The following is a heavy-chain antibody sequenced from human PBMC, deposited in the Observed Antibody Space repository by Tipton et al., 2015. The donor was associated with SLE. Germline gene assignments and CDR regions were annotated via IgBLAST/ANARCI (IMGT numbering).Heavy chain of an antibody. CDR1: GGSISSANSY. CDR3: ARHSSRYCSGASCYSYPI. V-gene: IGHV4-30-4*01. Sequence: LRLSCTVSGGSISSANSYWSWIRQHPEKGLEWIGFISYSGSTYYNPSLKSRLTISVDTSKNQFSLELTSVTAADTAMYYCARHSSRYCSGASCYSYPIWGQGTLVTVSS. D-gene: IGHD2-15*01. CDR2: ISYSGST. J-gene: IGHJ4*02.